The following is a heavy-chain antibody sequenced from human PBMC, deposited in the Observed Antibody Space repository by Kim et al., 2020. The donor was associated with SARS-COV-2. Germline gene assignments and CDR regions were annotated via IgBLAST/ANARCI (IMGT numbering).Heavy chain of an antibody. CDR1: GGSISSGGYY. J-gene: IGHJ6*03. CDR2: IYYSGST. Sequence: SETLSLTCTVSGGSISSGGYYWSWIRQHPGKGLEWIGYIYYSGSTYYNPSLKSRVTISVDTSKNQFSLKLSSVTAADTAVYYCARAAAGTQLAIVSYYYYYMDVWGKGTTVTVSS. CDR3: ARAAAGTQLAIVSYYYYYMDV. V-gene: IGHV4-31*03. D-gene: IGHD6-13*01.